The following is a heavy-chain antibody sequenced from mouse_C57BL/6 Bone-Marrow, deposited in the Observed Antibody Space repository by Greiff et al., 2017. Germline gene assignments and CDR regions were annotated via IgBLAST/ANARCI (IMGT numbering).Heavy chain of an antibody. CDR1: GFTFSSYA. V-gene: IGHV5-4*01. Sequence: EVQLVESGGGLVKPGGSLKLSCAASGFTFSSYAMSWVRQTPEKRLEWVATISDGGSYTYYPENVKGRFTISRDNAKNNLYMQMSHLKSEDTARYYCARSFYYDYWGQGTLVTVSA. CDR2: ISDGGSYT. CDR3: ARSFYYDY. D-gene: IGHD2-4*01. J-gene: IGHJ3*01.